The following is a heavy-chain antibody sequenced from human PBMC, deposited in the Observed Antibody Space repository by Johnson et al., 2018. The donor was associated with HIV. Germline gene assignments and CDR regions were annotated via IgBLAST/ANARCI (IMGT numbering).Heavy chain of an antibody. J-gene: IGHJ3*01. CDR2: ISYDASNK. CDR1: AFTFSSYA. D-gene: IGHD1-7*01. Sequence: QMQLVESGGGVVQPGGSLRLSCAASAFTFSSYAMHWVRQAPGKGLEWVAVISYDASNKYYADSLKGRFTISRDNSKNTLYLQMNSLRIDDTGVYYCAKDLGAAELTPDVFDLWGQGTMVTVSS. V-gene: IGHV3-30*04. CDR3: AKDLGAAELTPDVFDL.